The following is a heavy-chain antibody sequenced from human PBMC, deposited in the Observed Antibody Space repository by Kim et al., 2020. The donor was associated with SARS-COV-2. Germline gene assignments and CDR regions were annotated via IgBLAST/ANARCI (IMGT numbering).Heavy chain of an antibody. V-gene: IGHV1-2*06. Sequence: ASVKVSCKASGYTFTGYYMHWVRQAPGQGLEWMGRINPNSGGTNYAQKFQGRVTMTRDTSISTAYMELSRLRSDDTAVYYCARVDRRGIVVVPAAIDYWGQGTLVTVSS. CDR2: INPNSGGT. D-gene: IGHD2-2*01. CDR1: GYTFTGYY. CDR3: ARVDRRGIVVVPAAIDY. J-gene: IGHJ4*02.